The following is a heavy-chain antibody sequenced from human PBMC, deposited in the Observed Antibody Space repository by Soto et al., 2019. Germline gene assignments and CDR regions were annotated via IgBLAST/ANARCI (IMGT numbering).Heavy chain of an antibody. J-gene: IGHJ6*02. V-gene: IGHV4-31*03. CDR3: ARDRRYYYDSSGYRDTYYYYGMDV. CDR1: GGSISSGGYY. Sequence: SETLSLTCTVPGGSISSGGYYWSWIRQHPGKGLEWIGYIYYSGSTYYNPSLKSRVTISVDTSKNQFSLKLSSVTAADTAVYYCARDRRYYYDSSGYRDTYYYYGMDVWGQGTTVTVSS. CDR2: IYYSGST. D-gene: IGHD3-22*01.